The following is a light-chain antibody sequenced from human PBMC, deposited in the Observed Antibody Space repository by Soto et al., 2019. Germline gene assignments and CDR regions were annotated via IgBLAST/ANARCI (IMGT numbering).Light chain of an antibody. J-gene: IGKJ4*01. V-gene: IGKV3-11*01. Sequence: EVVLTQSPGTLSLSAGERATLSCRASQSVSSNYLAWYQQKPGQSPRLLIYGASNRASGISDRFSGSGSGTDFTLTISSLEPEDFAVYYCQQRSNWPSLTFGGGTKVDIK. CDR1: QSVSSNY. CDR2: GAS. CDR3: QQRSNWPSLT.